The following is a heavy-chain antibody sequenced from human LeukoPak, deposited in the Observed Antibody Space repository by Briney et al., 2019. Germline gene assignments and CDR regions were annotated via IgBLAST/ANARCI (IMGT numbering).Heavy chain of an antibody. Sequence: SQTLSLTCAISGDSVSSNSAAWNWIRQSPSRGLEWLGRTYYRSKWYNDYAVSVKSRITINPDTSKSQFSLQLNSVTPEDTAVYYCARSEIAAAGTWNWFDPWGQETLVTVSS. V-gene: IGHV6-1*01. J-gene: IGHJ5*02. CDR1: GDSVSSNSAA. CDR2: TYYRSKWYN. D-gene: IGHD6-13*01. CDR3: ARSEIAAAGTWNWFDP.